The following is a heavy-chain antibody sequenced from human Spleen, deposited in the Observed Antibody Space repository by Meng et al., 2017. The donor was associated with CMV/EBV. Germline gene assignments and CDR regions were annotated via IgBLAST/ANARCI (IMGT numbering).Heavy chain of an antibody. D-gene: IGHD6-19*01. V-gene: IGHV3-30*04. CDR3: ARVLAVAATVDY. J-gene: IGHJ4*02. CDR1: GFTFNTYA. Sequence: GGSLRLSCAASGFTFNTYAMHWARQAPGKGLEWVALMSSDGTNKYFADSVKGRFTVSRDNSNDTLYLQMNSLRPEDTAVYYCARVLAVAATVDYWGQGTLVTVSS. CDR2: MSSDGTNK.